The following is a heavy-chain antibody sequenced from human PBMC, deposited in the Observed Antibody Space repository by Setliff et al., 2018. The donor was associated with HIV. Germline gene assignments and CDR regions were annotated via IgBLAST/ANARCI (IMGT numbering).Heavy chain of an antibody. CDR2: IIPKSDTR. CDR3: AREHGEYCSGGTCYHHYYFDY. J-gene: IGHJ4*02. Sequence: SVKVSCKASGDTFNFYGLNWVRQAPGQGLEWMGKIIPKSDTRDYAQKLRGRVTITADKPSNTVYMELTSLTSEDTAVYYCAREHGEYCSGGTCYHHYYFDYWGQGTLVTVSS. V-gene: IGHV1-69*06. CDR1: GDTFNFYG. D-gene: IGHD2-15*01.